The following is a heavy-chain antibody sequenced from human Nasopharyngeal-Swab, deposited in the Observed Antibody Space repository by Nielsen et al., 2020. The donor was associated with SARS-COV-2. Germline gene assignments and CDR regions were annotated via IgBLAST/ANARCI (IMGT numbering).Heavy chain of an antibody. D-gene: IGHD1-7*01. J-gene: IGHJ6*02. CDR1: GYTFTSYY. Sequence: ASVKVSCKASGYTFTSYYLHWVRQAPGQGLEWMGIINPTDGSTSYAQKFEGRVTMTRVTSTSTMYMELNSLRSEDTAVYYCARVLPFRITGTSGMDVWAQGTTVTVSS. CDR2: INPTDGST. CDR3: ARVLPFRITGTSGMDV. V-gene: IGHV1-46*01.